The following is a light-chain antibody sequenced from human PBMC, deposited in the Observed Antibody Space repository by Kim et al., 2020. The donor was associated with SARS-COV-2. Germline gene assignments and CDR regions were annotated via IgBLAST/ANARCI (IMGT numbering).Light chain of an antibody. V-gene: IGLV3-21*04. CDR3: QVWDSSSDHPGV. Sequence: SYILTQPPSVSVAPGKTARITCGGNNIGSKSVQWYQQKTGQAPVLVIYYDSDRPSGIPERFSGSNSGNTATLTISRVEAGDEADYYCQVWDSSSDHPGVFGGGTQLTVL. CDR1: NIGSKS. J-gene: IGLJ3*02. CDR2: YDS.